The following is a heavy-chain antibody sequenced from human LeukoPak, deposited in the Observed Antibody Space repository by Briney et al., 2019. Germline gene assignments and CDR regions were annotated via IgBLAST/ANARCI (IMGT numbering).Heavy chain of an antibody. CDR1: GGSFSGYY. Sequence: SETLSLTCAVYGGSFSGYYWSWIRQPPGKGLEWIGEINHSGSTNYNPSLKSRVTISVDTSKNLVSLKVSSVTAADTAVYYCARDCSSTNCYEGFYYMDVWGKGTTVTVSS. CDR3: ARDCSSTNCYEGFYYMDV. CDR2: INHSGST. V-gene: IGHV4-34*01. D-gene: IGHD2-2*01. J-gene: IGHJ6*03.